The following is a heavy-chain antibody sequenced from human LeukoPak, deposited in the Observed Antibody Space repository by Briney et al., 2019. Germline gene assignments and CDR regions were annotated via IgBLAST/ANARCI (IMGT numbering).Heavy chain of an antibody. CDR1: GFTFSSYE. CDR3: ARRGRSSSWYFDY. CDR2: ISSSGSTI. D-gene: IGHD6-13*01. V-gene: IGHV3-48*03. Sequence: GGSLRLSCAASGFTFSSYEMNWVRQAPGKGLDWVSYISSSGSTIYYADSVKGRFTISRDNAKNSLYLQMNSLRAEDTAVYYCARRGRSSSWYFDYWGQGTLVTVSS. J-gene: IGHJ4*02.